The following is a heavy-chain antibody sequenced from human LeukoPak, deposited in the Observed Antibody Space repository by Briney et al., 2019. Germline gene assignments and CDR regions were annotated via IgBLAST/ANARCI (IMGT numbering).Heavy chain of an antibody. V-gene: IGHV3-66*02. CDR1: GFTVSSNY. CDR3: ARADFWSGYQHFDY. D-gene: IGHD3-3*01. J-gene: IGHJ4*02. CDR2: IYSGGST. Sequence: PGGSLRLSCAASGFTVSSNYMSWVRQAPGKGLEWVSVIYSGGSTYYADSVKGRFTISRDNSKNTLYLQMNSLRAEDTAVCYCARADFWSGYQHFDYWGQGTLVTVSS.